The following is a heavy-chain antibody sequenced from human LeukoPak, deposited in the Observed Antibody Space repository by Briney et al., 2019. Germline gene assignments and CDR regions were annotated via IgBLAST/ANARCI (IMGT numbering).Heavy chain of an antibody. CDR1: GGSISSSSYY. CDR3: ARVSGEQWLENDY. CDR2: IYYSGST. D-gene: IGHD6-19*01. J-gene: IGHJ4*02. V-gene: IGHV4-39*01. Sequence: PSETLSLTCTVSGGSISSSSYYWGWIRQPPGKGLEWIGSIYYSGSTYYNPSLKSRVTISVDTSKNQSSLKLSSVTAADTAVYYCARVSGEQWLENDYWGQGTLVTVSS.